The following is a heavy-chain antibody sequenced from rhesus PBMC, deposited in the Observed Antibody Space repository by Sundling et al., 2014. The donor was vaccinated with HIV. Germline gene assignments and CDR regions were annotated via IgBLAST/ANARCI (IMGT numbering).Heavy chain of an antibody. CDR1: GGSVSGTY. Sequence: QLQLQESGPGVVKPSETLSVTCAVSGGSVSGTYWSWIRQAPGKGLEWIGYIYGTGSSYKYNPSLKTRVILSADTSNNQVSLRLSSVTAADTAVYYCAREVGAYDHWGQGVLVTVSS. CDR3: AREVGAYDH. V-gene: IGHV4-169*02. J-gene: IGHJ4*01. D-gene: IGHD1-44*02. CDR2: IYGTGSSY.